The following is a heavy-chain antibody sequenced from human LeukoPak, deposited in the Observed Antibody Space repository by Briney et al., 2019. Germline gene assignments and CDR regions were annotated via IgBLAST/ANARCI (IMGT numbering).Heavy chain of an antibody. CDR1: GGSISSGGYS. CDR3: ARALSLYYYDSSGYYIAFDI. Sequence: SETLSLTCAVSGGSISSGGYSWSWIRQPPGKGLEWIGYIYHSGSTYYNPSLKSRVTISVDRSKNQFSLKLSSVTAADTAVYYCARALSLYYYDSSGYYIAFDIWGQGTMVTVSS. D-gene: IGHD3-22*01. V-gene: IGHV4-30-2*01. CDR2: IYHSGST. J-gene: IGHJ3*02.